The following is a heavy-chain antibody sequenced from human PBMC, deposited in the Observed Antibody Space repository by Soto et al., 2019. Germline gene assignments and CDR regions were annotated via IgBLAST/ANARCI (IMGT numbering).Heavy chain of an antibody. V-gene: IGHV4-39*01. Sequence: QLQLQQSGPGLVKPSETLSLTCTVSGGSISSSSYYWGWIRQPPGKGLEWNGRIYYSGSTYYNPSLITPLTIFVTTCKNQSSPKLSSVTAADTAVDDCARLRWDSIPGYMDVWGRGTTVTPSS. CDR1: GGSISSSSYY. D-gene: IGHD1-26*01. CDR3: ARLRWDSIPGYMDV. CDR2: IYYSGST. J-gene: IGHJ6*03.